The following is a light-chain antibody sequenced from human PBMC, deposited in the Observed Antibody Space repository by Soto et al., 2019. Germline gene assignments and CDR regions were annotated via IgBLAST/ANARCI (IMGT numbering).Light chain of an antibody. Sequence: QSALTQPASVSGSPGQSITISCTGTSSDVGNYNLVSWHQHHPGKAPKLIIYEVDKRPSGVSNRFSGSKSGNTASLTISGLQAEDEADYHCCSYAGSTTFYVFGTGTKLTVL. J-gene: IGLJ1*01. CDR1: SSDVGNYNL. CDR2: EVD. V-gene: IGLV2-23*02. CDR3: CSYAGSTTFYV.